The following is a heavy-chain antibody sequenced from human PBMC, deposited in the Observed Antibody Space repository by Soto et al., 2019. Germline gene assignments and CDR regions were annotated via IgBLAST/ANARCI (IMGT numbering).Heavy chain of an antibody. CDR1: GYTFTSYY. V-gene: IGHV1-46*01. J-gene: IGHJ6*02. D-gene: IGHD5-18*01. Sequence: ASVKVSCKASGYTFTSYYMHWVRQAPGQGLEWMGIINPSGGSTSYAQKFQGRVTMTRDTSTSTVYMELSSLRSEDTAVYYCARAGVDTAMGYYYYYGMDVWGQGTTVTSP. CDR3: ARAGVDTAMGYYYYYGMDV. CDR2: INPSGGST.